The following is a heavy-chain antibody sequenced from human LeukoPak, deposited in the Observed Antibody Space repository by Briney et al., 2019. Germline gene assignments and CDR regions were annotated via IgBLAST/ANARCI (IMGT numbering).Heavy chain of an antibody. CDR1: GFTFDDYA. J-gene: IGHJ4*02. CDR3: AKDTYYYDSSGYEGPSFDY. Sequence: GGSLRLSCAASGFTFDDYAMHWVRQAPGKGLEWVSLISGDGGSTYYADSVKGRFTISRDNSKNSLYLQMNSLRTEDTALYYCAKDTYYYDSSGYEGPSFDYWGPGTLVTVSS. D-gene: IGHD3-22*01. V-gene: IGHV3-43*02. CDR2: ISGDGGST.